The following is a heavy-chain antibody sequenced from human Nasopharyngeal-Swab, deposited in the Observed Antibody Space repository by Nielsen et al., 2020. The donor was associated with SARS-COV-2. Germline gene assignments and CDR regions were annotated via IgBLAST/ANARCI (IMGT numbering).Heavy chain of an antibody. Sequence: WIRQRPGKGLEWIGYIYYSGSTYYNPSLKSRVTISVDTSKNQFSLKLSSVTAADTAVYYCARGGGYSYGTWVWFGPWGQGTLVTVSS. CDR3: ARGGGYSYGTWVWFGP. V-gene: IGHV4-31*02. J-gene: IGHJ5*02. CDR2: IYYSGST. D-gene: IGHD5-18*01.